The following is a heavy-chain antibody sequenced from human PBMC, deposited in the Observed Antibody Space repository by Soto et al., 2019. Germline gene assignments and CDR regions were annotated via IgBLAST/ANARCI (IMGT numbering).Heavy chain of an antibody. J-gene: IGHJ4*02. V-gene: IGHV1-3*01. CDR1: GYTFTSYA. CDR3: ATGLVGAIDY. D-gene: IGHD1-26*01. CDR2: INAGNGNT. Sequence: ASVKLSCKASGYTFTSYAIHWVRQAPGQRLEWMGWINAGNGNTKYSQKFQGRVTITRDTSASTAYMELSSLRSEDTAVYYCATGLVGAIDYWGQGTLVTVCS.